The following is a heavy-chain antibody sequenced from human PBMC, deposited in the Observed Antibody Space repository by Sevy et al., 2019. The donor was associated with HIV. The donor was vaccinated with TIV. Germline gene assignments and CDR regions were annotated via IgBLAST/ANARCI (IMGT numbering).Heavy chain of an antibody. J-gene: IGHJ4*02. CDR2: IKQDGSEK. D-gene: IGHD2-15*01. Sequence: AVGSLRLSCAASGFTFSSYWMSWVRQAPGKGLEWVANIKQDGSEKYYVDSVKGRFTISSDNAKNSLYLQMNSLRAEDTAVYYCARGGAIYCSGGSCYDFDYWGQGTLVTVSS. CDR3: ARGGAIYCSGGSCYDFDY. V-gene: IGHV3-7*03. CDR1: GFTFSSYW.